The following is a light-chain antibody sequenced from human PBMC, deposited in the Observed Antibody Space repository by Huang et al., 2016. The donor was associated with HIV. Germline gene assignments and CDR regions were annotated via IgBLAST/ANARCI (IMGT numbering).Light chain of an antibody. CDR3: QQYYNTPYT. V-gene: IGKV1-NL1*01. CDR1: QGITKS. J-gene: IGKJ2*01. CDR2: A. Sequence: DIQMTQSPSSLSASVGDRVTITCRASQGITKSLVWYQQKPGKAPKLLLFATSRFSGSGSGTDFTLTISSLQPEDFATYYCQQYYNTPYTFGQGTKLEIK.